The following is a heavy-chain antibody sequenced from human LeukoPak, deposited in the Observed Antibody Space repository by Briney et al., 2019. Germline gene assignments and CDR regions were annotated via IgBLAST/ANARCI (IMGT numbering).Heavy chain of an antibody. Sequence: LPGGSLRLSCAASGFIFSNYVMSWVRQAPGKGLEWVAVTWYDGSNKYYADSVKGRFTISRDNSKNTLYLQMNSLRAEDTAVYYCAKVVGYYYYYMDVWGKGTTVTVSS. CDR3: AKVVGYYYYYMDV. V-gene: IGHV3-33*06. CDR2: TWYDGSNK. J-gene: IGHJ6*03. CDR1: GFIFSNYV.